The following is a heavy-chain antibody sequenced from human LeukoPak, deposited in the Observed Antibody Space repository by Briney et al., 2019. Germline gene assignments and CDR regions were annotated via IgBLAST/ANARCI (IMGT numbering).Heavy chain of an antibody. CDR1: GFTFSSYG. CDR3: AKGPDWLLAHFDY. V-gene: IGHV3-30*02. Sequence: PGGSLRLSCAASGFTFSSYGMHWVRQAPGKGLEWVAFIRYDGSNKYYADSVKGRFTISRDNSKNTLYLQMNSLRAEDTAVYYCAKGPDWLLAHFDYWGQGTLVTVSS. CDR2: IRYDGSNK. J-gene: IGHJ4*02. D-gene: IGHD3/OR15-3a*01.